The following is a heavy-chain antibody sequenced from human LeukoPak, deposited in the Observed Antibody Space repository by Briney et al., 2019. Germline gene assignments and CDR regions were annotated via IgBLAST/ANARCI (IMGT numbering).Heavy chain of an antibody. CDR3: ARDPVAVAGTEGHFGY. CDR1: GFTVSSNY. D-gene: IGHD6-19*01. V-gene: IGHV3-53*01. J-gene: IGHJ4*02. CDR2: IYSGGST. Sequence: GGSLRLSCAASGFTVSSNYMSWVRQAPGKGLEWVSVIYSGGSTYYADSVKGRFTISRDNSKNTLYLQMNSLRAEDTAVYYCARDPVAVAGTEGHFGYWGQGTLVTVSS.